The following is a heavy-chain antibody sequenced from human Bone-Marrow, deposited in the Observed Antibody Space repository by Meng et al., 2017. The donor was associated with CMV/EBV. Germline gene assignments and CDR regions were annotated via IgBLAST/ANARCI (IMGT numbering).Heavy chain of an antibody. CDR2: ISGSGGST. V-gene: IGHV3-23*01. J-gene: IGHJ4*02. CDR3: AKMGHKGEYQLLSDLFDY. D-gene: IGHD2-2*01. CDR1: GFTFSSYA. Sequence: GGSLRLSCAASGFTFSSYAMSWVRQAPGKGLEWVSAISGSGGSTYYADSVKGQFTISRDNSKNTLYLQRNSLRAEDTAVYYCAKMGHKGEYQLLSDLFDYWGQGTLVTVSS.